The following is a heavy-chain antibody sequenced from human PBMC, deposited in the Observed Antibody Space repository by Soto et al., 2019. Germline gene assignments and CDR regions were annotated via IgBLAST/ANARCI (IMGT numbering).Heavy chain of an antibody. CDR3: ARDTGPYAFDI. CDR2: ISAYNGNT. D-gene: IGHD4-4*01. V-gene: IGHV1-18*01. Sequence: ASVKVSCKPSGYTFTSYGITWVRQAPGQGLEWMGWISAYNGNTNYAQKFQGRVTMTTDTSTSTAYMELRSLGSDDTAVYYCARDTGPYAFDIWGQGTMVTVSS. J-gene: IGHJ3*02. CDR1: GYTFTSYG.